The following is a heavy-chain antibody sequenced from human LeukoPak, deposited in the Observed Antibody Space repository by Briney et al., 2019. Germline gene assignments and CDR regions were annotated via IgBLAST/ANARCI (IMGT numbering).Heavy chain of an antibody. D-gene: IGHD3-3*01. J-gene: IGHJ5*02. CDR2: IKQDGSEK. V-gene: IGHV3-7*01. CDR1: GFTFSSYW. Sequence: PGGSLRLSCAASGFTFSSYWMSWVRQAPGKGLEWVANIKQDGSEKYYVDSVKGRFTISRDNAKNSLYLQMNSLRAEDTAVYYCARVSVASSPFWSGYDAEWGPHRENWFDPWGQGTLVTVSS. CDR3: ARVSVASSPFWSGYDAEWGPHRENWFDP.